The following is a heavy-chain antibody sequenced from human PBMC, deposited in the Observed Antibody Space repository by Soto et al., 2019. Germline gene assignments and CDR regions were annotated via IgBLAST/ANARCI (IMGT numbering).Heavy chain of an antibody. Sequence: EVQLVESGGGLVQPGGSLRLSCAASGFTFSTYEMNWVRQAPGKGLDWVSYISSGGGTTYYADSVKGRFTISRDNAKNSLYLRMNSLRAEDTAVYYCARDDRSGSFDYWGQGTLVTVSS. J-gene: IGHJ4*02. V-gene: IGHV3-48*03. CDR3: ARDDRSGSFDY. CDR1: GFTFSTYE. D-gene: IGHD3-3*01. CDR2: ISSGGGTT.